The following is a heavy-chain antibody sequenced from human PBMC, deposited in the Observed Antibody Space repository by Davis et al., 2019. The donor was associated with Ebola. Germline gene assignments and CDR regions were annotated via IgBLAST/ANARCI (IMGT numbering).Heavy chain of an antibody. D-gene: IGHD3-3*01. CDR3: ARGGYDFWSGYYNS. J-gene: IGHJ4*02. Sequence: LSLTCAASGFTFSSQAMSWVRQAPGKGLDWVAVVSYDGRNKFYADSVKGRFTISRDNARNSLFLQMNSLRGEDTAVYYCARGGYDFWSGYYNSWGQGTLVTVSS. CDR1: GFTFSSQA. CDR2: VSYDGRNK. V-gene: IGHV3-30*04.